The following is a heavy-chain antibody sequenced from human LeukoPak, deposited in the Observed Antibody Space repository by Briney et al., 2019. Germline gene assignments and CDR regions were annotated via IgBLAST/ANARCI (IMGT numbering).Heavy chain of an antibody. CDR3: ARDGCTNGVCYDY. D-gene: IGHD2-8*01. J-gene: IGHJ4*02. Sequence: ASVKVSCKASGYTFTGYYMHWVRQAPGQGLEWMGVINPSGGTTNYAQKFQGRITMTRDTSISTAYMELSRLRSDDTAVYYCARDGCTNGVCYDYWGQGTLVTVSS. CDR1: GYTFTGYY. CDR2: INPSGGTT. V-gene: IGHV1-2*02.